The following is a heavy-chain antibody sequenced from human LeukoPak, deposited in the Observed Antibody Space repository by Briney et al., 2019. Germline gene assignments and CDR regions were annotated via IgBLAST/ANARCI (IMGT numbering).Heavy chain of an antibody. CDR3: ARGFPDHFDY. D-gene: IGHD2/OR15-2a*01. Sequence: PSETLSLTCTVSGGSISSSSYYWGWIRQPPGKGPEWIGSIYYSGSTYYNPSLKSRVTISVDTSKNQFSLKLSSVTAADTAVYYCARGFPDHFDYWGQGTLVTVSS. J-gene: IGHJ4*02. CDR2: IYYSGST. CDR1: GGSISSSSYY. V-gene: IGHV4-39*07.